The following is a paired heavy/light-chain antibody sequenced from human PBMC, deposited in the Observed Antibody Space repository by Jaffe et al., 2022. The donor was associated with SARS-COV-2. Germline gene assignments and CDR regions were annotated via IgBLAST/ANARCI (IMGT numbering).Light chain of an antibody. J-gene: IGLJ3*02. CDR2: DNN. CDR1: SSNIGNNY. CDR3: GTWDNSLSALG. V-gene: IGLV1-51*01. Sequence: QSVLTQPPSVSAAPGQKVTISCSGSSSNIGNNYVSWYQQLPGTAPKLLIYDNNKRPSGIPDRFSGSRSGTSATLGITGLQTGDEADYYCGTWDNSLSALGFGGGTKLTVL.
Heavy chain of an antibody. J-gene: IGHJ4*02. D-gene: IGHD1-7*01. CDR3: ARSPRASTGTTLDY. CDR2: ITSSSSTI. V-gene: IGHV3-48*01. Sequence: EVQLVESGGGLVQPGGSLRLSCAASGFTFSSNGMNWVRQAPGKGLEWVSYITSSSSTIYYADSVKGRFTISRDNAKNSLYLQMNTLRPEDTAVYYCARSPRASTGTTLDYWGQGTLVTVSS. CDR1: GFTFSSNG.